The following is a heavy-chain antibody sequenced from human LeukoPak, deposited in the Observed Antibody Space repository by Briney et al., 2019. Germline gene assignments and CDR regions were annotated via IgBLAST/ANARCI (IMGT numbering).Heavy chain of an antibody. CDR3: AKDIGGDTAMDS. CDR1: GFTFDDYA. D-gene: IGHD5-18*01. Sequence: TGGSLRLSCAASGFTFDDYAMHWVRQAPGKGLEWVSGISWNSGSIGYADSVKGRFTISRDNAKNSLYLQMNSLRAEDTALYYCAKDIGGDTAMDSWGQGTLVTVSS. CDR2: ISWNSGSI. J-gene: IGHJ4*02. V-gene: IGHV3-9*01.